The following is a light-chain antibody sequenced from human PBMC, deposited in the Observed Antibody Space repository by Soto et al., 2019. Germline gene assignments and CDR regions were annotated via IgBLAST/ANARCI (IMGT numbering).Light chain of an antibody. J-gene: IGKJ1*01. CDR1: QDITNY. Sequence: DIQMTQSPSSLSASVGDRVTITCQASQDITNYLNWYQQKPGKAPKLLIYDASSLESGVPSRFSGSASGTEFTLTISSLQPDDFATYYCQQYDTYPWTFGQGTKVDIK. V-gene: IGKV1-33*01. CDR2: DAS. CDR3: QQYDTYPWT.